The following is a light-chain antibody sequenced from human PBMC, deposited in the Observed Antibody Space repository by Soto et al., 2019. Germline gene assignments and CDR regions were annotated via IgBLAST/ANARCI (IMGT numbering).Light chain of an antibody. CDR1: QSISSY. CDR2: AAS. J-gene: IGKJ5*01. Sequence: DIQMTQSPSSLSASVGDRVTITCRASQSISSYLNWYQQKPGKAPKLLIYAASSLKSGVPSRFSGSGSGTDFTLTISSLQPEDFATYYRQQRDSTPPNFGQGKRLDI. V-gene: IGKV1-39*01. CDR3: QQRDSTPPN.